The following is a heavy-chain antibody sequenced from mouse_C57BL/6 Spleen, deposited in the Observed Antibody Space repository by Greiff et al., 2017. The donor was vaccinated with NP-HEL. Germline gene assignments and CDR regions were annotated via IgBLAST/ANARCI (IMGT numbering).Heavy chain of an antibody. D-gene: IGHD1-1*02. CDR2: IYPSDSET. J-gene: IGHJ1*03. V-gene: IGHV1-61*01. CDR3: AREGLSRYFDV. CDR1: GYTFTSYW. Sequence: QVQLQQPGAELVRPGSSVKLSCKASGYTFTSYWMDWVKQRPGQGLEWIGNIYPSDSETHYNQKFKDKATLTVDKSSSTAYMQLSSLTSEDSAVYYCAREGLSRYFDVWGTGTTVTVSS.